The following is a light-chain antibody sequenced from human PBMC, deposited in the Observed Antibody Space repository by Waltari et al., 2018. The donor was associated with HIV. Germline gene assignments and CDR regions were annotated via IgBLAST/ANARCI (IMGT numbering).Light chain of an antibody. Sequence: DIRLTQSPSLVSASVGDGVTITCRASQGIADWVAWYQQQPGKAPKLLIYGASKLHAGVPSRFSGRGYGTDFNLTIVSLHPEDFATYFCQQSNNFPFTFGSGTQVDVK. CDR3: QQSNNFPFT. CDR2: GAS. J-gene: IGKJ3*01. CDR1: QGIADW. V-gene: IGKV1-12*02.